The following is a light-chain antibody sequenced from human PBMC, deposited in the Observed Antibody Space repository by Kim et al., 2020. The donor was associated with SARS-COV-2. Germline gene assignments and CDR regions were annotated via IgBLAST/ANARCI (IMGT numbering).Light chain of an antibody. V-gene: IGLV3-1*01. Sequence: VSPGQTASITCSGDKLGDKYTCWYQQKPGQSPVLVIYQDSKRPSGIPERFSGSNSGNTATLTISGTQAMDEADYYCQAWNSSTAWVFGGGTQLTVL. CDR3: QAWNSSTAWV. J-gene: IGLJ3*02. CDR2: QDS. CDR1: KLGDKY.